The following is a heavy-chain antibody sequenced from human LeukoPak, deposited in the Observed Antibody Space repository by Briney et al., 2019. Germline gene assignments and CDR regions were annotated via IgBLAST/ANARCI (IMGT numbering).Heavy chain of an antibody. J-gene: IGHJ5*02. CDR3: ARARRYYYDSSPNWFDP. D-gene: IGHD3-22*01. CDR1: GGSFSGYY. Sequence: SETLSLTCAVYGGSFSGYYWSWTRQPPGKGLEWIGEINHSGGTNYNPSLKSRVTISVDTSKNQFSLKLSSVTAADTAVYYCARARRYYYDSSPNWFDPWGQGTLVTVSS. CDR2: INHSGGT. V-gene: IGHV4-34*01.